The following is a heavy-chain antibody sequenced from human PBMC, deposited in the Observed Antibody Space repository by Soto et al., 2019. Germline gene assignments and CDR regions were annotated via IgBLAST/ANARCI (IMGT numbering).Heavy chain of an antibody. J-gene: IGHJ6*02. CDR2: ISYDGTAK. CDR1: GFDFSDHG. CDR3: AKDEGRFLSNYFNYGIDV. V-gene: IGHV3-33*03. D-gene: IGHD3-3*01. Sequence: QVRLVESGGGVVQPGRSLRLSCAASGFDFSDHGMHWVRQAPGEGLEWVTVISYDGTAKYYKESVKGRFTTSRDNSKKTLYLQIDSLRVEDTAVYYCAKDEGRFLSNYFNYGIDVWGLGTTVTVSS.